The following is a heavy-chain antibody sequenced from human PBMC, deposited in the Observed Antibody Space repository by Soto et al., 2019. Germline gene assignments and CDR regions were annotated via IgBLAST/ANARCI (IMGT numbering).Heavy chain of an antibody. J-gene: IGHJ6*02. Sequence: GSLRLSCEASGFTFSSYAMSWVRQAPGKGLEWVTAISGSGGSTYYADSVKGRFTISRDNSKNTLYLQMNSLRAEDTAVYYCAKNQYDFWSDAQAYYGMDVWGQGTTVTVSS. CDR1: GFTFSSYA. CDR3: AKNQYDFWSDAQAYYGMDV. D-gene: IGHD3-3*01. CDR2: ISGSGGST. V-gene: IGHV3-23*01.